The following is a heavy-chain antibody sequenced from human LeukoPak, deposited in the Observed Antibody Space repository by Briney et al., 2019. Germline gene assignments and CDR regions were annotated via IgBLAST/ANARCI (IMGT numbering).Heavy chain of an antibody. CDR1: GGSFSGYY. D-gene: IGHD3-16*02. CDR3: ARVHKAMITFGGVIVINPLCDY. CDR2: INHSGGT. J-gene: IGHJ4*02. V-gene: IGHV4-34*01. Sequence: SETLSLTCALYGGSFSGYYWSWIRHPPGKGLEWIGEINHSGGTNSNPSLRSRVTLSVDTSKNQFSLKLSSVTAADTAVYYCARVHKAMITFGGVIVINPLCDYWGQGTLVTVSS.